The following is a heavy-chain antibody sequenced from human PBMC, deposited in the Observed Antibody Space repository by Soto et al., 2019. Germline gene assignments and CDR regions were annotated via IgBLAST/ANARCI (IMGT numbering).Heavy chain of an antibody. V-gene: IGHV3-23*01. CDR2: GGSGGST. J-gene: IGHJ4*02. D-gene: IGHD5-12*01. Sequence: DVQLLESGGGLAQRGGSLRLSCAASGFSFSTYGMTWVRQAPGKGLEWVSYGGSGGSTYYADSVKGRFTISRDNSKNTLYLQMNSLRAEDTAVYYCARDIVAPGSFVYFDYWGQGRLVSVSS. CDR1: GFSFSTYG. CDR3: ARDIVAPGSFVYFDY.